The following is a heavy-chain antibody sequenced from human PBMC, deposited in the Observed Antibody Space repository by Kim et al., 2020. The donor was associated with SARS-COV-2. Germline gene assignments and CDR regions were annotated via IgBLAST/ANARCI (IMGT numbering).Heavy chain of an antibody. CDR1: GFTFSSYS. CDR2: ISSSSSYI. J-gene: IGHJ4*02. CDR3: ARDGWCWEVCFDY. Sequence: GGSLRLSCAASGFTFSSYSMNWVRQAPGKGLEWVSSISSSSSYIYYADSVKGRFTISRDNAKNSLYLQMNSLRAEDTAVYYCARDGWCWEVCFDYWGQGTLVSVS. V-gene: IGHV3-21*01. D-gene: IGHD3-10*01.